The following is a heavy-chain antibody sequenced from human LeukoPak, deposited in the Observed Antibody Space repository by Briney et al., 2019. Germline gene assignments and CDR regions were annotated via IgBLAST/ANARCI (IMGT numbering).Heavy chain of an antibody. Sequence: GGSLRLSCVASGFTFSHYGMHWVRQAPGKGLEWVAVIWSDATNQYYADSVKGRFTISRDNFKNTVSLQMNSLRAEDTAIYYRAKDAQRGFDYSNSLEHWGQGSLVTVSS. J-gene: IGHJ4*02. CDR2: IWSDATNQ. CDR3: AKDAQRGFDYSNSLEH. CDR1: GFTFSHYG. D-gene: IGHD4-11*01. V-gene: IGHV3-33*06.